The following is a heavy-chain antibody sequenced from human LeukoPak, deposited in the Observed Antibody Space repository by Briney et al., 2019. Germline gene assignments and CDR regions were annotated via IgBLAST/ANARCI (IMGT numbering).Heavy chain of an antibody. D-gene: IGHD3-16*01. V-gene: IGHV1-18*01. CDR3: ARKYYDYVWGSYQIYYYYIDV. Sequence: ASVKVSCKASGYTFTSYGMSWVRQAPGQGLEWMGWISAYNGNTNYAQKLQGRVTMTTDTSTSTAYMELRSLRSDDTAVYYCARKYYDYVWGSYQIYYYYIDVWGKGTTVTISS. J-gene: IGHJ6*03. CDR1: GYTFTSYG. CDR2: ISAYNGNT.